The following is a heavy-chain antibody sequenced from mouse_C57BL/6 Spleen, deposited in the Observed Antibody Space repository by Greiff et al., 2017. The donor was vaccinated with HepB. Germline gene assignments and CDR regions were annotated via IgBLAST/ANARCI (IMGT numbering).Heavy chain of an antibody. Sequence: EVQRVESGPGMVKPSQSLSLTCTVTGYSITSGYDWHWIRHFPGNKLEWMGYISYSGSTNYNPSLKSRISITHDTSKNHFFLKLNSVTTEDTATYYCAREGSYSNFYYFDYWGQGTTLTVSS. CDR1: GYSITSGYD. CDR2: ISYSGST. CDR3: AREGSYSNFYYFDY. J-gene: IGHJ2*01. V-gene: IGHV3-1*01. D-gene: IGHD2-5*01.